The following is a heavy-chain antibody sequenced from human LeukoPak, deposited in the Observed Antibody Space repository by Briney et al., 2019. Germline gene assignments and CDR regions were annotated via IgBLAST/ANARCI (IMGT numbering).Heavy chain of an antibody. D-gene: IGHD3-22*01. CDR1: GYIFTNYA. Sequence: ASVKVSCMASGYIFTNYAINWVRQAPGQGLEWMGWINTNTGKPTYVQGFTGRFVFSLDTSVSTSYLQISGLKAQDTAFYYCAREVYYDTSASTNFDYWGQGTLVTVSS. CDR3: AREVYYDTSASTNFDY. CDR2: INTNTGKP. J-gene: IGHJ4*02. V-gene: IGHV7-4-1*02.